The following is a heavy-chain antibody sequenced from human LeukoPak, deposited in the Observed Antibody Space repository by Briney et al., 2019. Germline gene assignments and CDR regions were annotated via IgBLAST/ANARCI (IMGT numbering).Heavy chain of an antibody. J-gene: IGHJ4*02. V-gene: IGHV4-34*01. Sequence: SETLSLTCAVYGGSFSAYYWGWIRQPPGKGLEWIGSLYQSGSTYYNPSLKSRVTISVDTSKNHFSLKLNSVTAADTAVYYCTRDSGSWTVDYWGQGTLVTVSS. D-gene: IGHD1-26*01. CDR2: LYQSGST. CDR1: GGSFSAYY. CDR3: TRDSGSWTVDY.